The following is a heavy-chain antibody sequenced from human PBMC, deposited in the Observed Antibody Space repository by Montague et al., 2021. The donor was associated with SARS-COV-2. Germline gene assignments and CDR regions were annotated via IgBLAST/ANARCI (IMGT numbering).Heavy chain of an antibody. CDR3: ARHNLSRTSTSLLRGANYFDP. CDR2: IHGSGTT. D-gene: IGHD2/OR15-2a*01. Sequence: SETLSLTCSVSGDSFSISQHYWGWIRQSPGQGMEWIGSIHGSGTTHFSPSFRSRVIISVETSKNQFSLEVPSLTAADSALYFCARHNLSRTSTSLLRGANYFDPWGQGTLVTVSS. V-gene: IGHV4-39*01. CDR1: GDSFSISQHY. J-gene: IGHJ5*02.